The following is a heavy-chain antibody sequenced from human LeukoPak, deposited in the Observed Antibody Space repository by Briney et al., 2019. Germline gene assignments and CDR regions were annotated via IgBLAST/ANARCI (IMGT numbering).Heavy chain of an antibody. Sequence: GASVKVSCKASGYTFTSYYMHWVRQAPGQGLEWMGIINPSGGSTSYAQKFQGRVTMTRDTSISTAYIELSRLRSDDTAVYYCATTRRYSSSWLFDYWGQGTLVTVSS. V-gene: IGHV1-46*01. CDR1: GYTFTSYY. CDR2: INPSGGST. J-gene: IGHJ4*02. D-gene: IGHD6-13*01. CDR3: ATTRRYSSSWLFDY.